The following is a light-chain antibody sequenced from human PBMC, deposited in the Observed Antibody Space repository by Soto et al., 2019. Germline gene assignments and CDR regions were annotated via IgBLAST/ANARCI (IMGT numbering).Light chain of an antibody. CDR3: QRYVSPPWT. CDR1: QSLSKTY. J-gene: IGKJ1*01. V-gene: IGKV3-20*01. Sequence: EIVLTQSPGTLSLSPGERATLSCRASQSLSKTYLAWYQKKPGQAPRLLIDGASSRATGTPDRFSGSGSGTDFTLTISRSEPEDVAVYYCQRYVSPPWTFGQGTKVEIK. CDR2: GAS.